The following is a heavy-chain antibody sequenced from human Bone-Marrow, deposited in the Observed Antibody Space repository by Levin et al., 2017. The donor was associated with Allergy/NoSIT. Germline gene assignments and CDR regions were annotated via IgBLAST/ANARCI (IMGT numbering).Heavy chain of an antibody. CDR2: IKSRNDGGTV. CDR3: ATDIVRGYFYGAEYPSTIHSSDY. Sequence: PGGSLRLSCAASGLSFSDAGMNWVRQAPGKGLEWVGRIKSRNDGGTVDYDAPVKGRFSISRDDSQETLHLQMISLKIEDTAVYYCATDIVRGYFYGAEYPSTIHSSDYWGQGTLVTVSS. D-gene: IGHD3-10*01. J-gene: IGHJ4*02. CDR1: GLSFSDAG. V-gene: IGHV3-15*07.